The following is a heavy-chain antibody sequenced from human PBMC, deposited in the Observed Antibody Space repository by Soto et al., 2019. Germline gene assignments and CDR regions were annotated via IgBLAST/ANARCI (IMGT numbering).Heavy chain of an antibody. Sequence: ASVKVSCKASGYIFTNYYIHWVRQAPGQGLEWMAIINPNAGSTNYAQEIQGRVTLTRDTSTSTVYMDLSSLRSEDTAVYYCAREGERTNGVCHFDYWGQGTLVSVS. CDR1: GYIFTNYY. V-gene: IGHV1-46*01. CDR3: AREGERTNGVCHFDY. J-gene: IGHJ4*02. D-gene: IGHD2-8*01. CDR2: INPNAGST.